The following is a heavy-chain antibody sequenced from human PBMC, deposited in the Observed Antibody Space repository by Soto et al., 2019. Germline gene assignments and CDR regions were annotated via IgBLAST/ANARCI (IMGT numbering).Heavy chain of an antibody. V-gene: IGHV3-33*06. CDR1: GFTFSSYG. CDR3: AKASYDILTGYKYYFDY. D-gene: IGHD3-9*01. Sequence: GGSLRLSCAASGFTFSSYGMHWVRQAPGKGLEWVAVIWYDGSNKYYADSVKGRFTISRDNSKNTLYLQMNSLRAEDTAVYYCAKASYDILTGYKYYFDYWGQGALVTVSS. CDR2: IWYDGSNK. J-gene: IGHJ4*02.